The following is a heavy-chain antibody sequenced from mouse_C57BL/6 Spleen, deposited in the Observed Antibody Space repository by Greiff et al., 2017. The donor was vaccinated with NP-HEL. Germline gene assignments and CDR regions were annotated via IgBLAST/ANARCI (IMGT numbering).Heavy chain of an antibody. V-gene: IGHV1-15*01. Sequence: QVQLKQSGAELVRPGASVTLSCKASGYTFTDYEMHWVKQTPVHGLEWIGAIDPETGGTAYNQKFKGKAILTADKSSSTAYMELRSLTSEDSAVYYCTRRTATFDYWGQGTTLTVSS. CDR3: TRRTATFDY. CDR1: GYTFTDYE. CDR2: IDPETGGT. D-gene: IGHD3-3*01. J-gene: IGHJ2*01.